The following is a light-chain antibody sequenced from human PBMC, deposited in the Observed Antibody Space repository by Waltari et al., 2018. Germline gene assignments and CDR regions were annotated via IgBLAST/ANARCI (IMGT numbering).Light chain of an antibody. V-gene: IGKV1-6*01. CDR3: QHYYDNPYS. Sequence: IQMTQSPSALSASVGDRVTISCRASQNIYSNLAWYQQKPGKAPKFLIYAASSLQSGIPSLFSGSGSGTDFTLTISSLQPEDSATYYCQHYYDNPYSFGQGTKVEIK. J-gene: IGKJ2*03. CDR1: QNIYSN. CDR2: AAS.